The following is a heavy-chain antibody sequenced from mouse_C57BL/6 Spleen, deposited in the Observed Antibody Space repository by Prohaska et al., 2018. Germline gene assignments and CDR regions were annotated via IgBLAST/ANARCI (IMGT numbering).Heavy chain of an antibody. CDR1: GFTFSGFW. Sequence: EVQLLETGGGLVQPGGSRGLSCEGSGFTFSGFWMSWVRQTPGKTLEWIGDINSDGSAINYAPSIKDRFTIFRDNDKSTLYLQMSNVRSEDTATYFCMRYGLRYWYFDVRGTGTTVTVSS. CDR3: MRYGLRYWYFDV. J-gene: IGHJ1*03. V-gene: IGHV11-2*01. D-gene: IGHD1-1*01. CDR2: INSDGSAI.